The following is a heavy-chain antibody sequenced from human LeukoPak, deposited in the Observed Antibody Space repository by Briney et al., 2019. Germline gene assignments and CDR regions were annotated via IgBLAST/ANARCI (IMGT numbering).Heavy chain of an antibody. CDR2: IYSGGST. V-gene: IGHV3-66*01. Sequence: PGGSLRLSCAASGFTVSSNYMSWVRQAPGKGLEWVSVIYSGGSTYYADSVKGRFTISRDNSKNTLYLQMNSLRAEDTAVYYCARDTDGSSWYGNYYYGMDVWGQGTTVTASS. D-gene: IGHD6-13*01. CDR1: GFTVSSNY. CDR3: ARDTDGSSWYGNYYYGMDV. J-gene: IGHJ6*02.